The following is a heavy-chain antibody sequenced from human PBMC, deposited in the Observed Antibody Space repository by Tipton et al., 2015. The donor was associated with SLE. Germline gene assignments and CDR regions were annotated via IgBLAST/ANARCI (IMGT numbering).Heavy chain of an antibody. CDR2: FYSGYT. CDR1: GGSIRSGGYS. J-gene: IGHJ3*02. Sequence: LVKPSETLSLTCTVSGGSIRSGGYSWNWIRQPAGKGLEWIGRFYSGYTTYNPSLNSRATMSVDTSKNQFSLKLISVTAADTAVYYCARELDAFDIWGQGTMVTVSS. V-gene: IGHV4-61*02. CDR3: ARELDAFDI.